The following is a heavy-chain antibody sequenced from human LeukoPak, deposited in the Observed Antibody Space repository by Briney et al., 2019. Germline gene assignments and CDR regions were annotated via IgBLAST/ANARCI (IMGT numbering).Heavy chain of an antibody. J-gene: IGHJ4*02. V-gene: IGHV4-59*01. CDR1: GGSLSTYY. Sequence: SETLSLTCDVSGGSLSTYYWSWIRQPPGKGLEWIGYNYNSGTTNYNPSLRSRVTVSVDRSKNQFPLRLTSVTAADTAVYYCARERASAGPHFDHWGRGILVTVSS. D-gene: IGHD6-13*01. CDR3: ARERASAGPHFDH. CDR2: NYNSGTT.